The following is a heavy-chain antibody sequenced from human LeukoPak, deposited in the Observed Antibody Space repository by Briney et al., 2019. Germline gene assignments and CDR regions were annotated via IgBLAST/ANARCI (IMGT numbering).Heavy chain of an antibody. CDR3: ARVGQPELKYFDY. Sequence: PSETLSLTCAVYGGSFSGYYWSWIRQPPGKGLEWIGEINHSGSTNYNPSLKSRVTISVDTSKNQFSLKVSSVTAADTAVYYCARVGQPELKYFDYWGQGTLVTVSS. CDR1: GGSFSGYY. J-gene: IGHJ4*02. V-gene: IGHV4-34*01. CDR2: INHSGST. D-gene: IGHD1-26*01.